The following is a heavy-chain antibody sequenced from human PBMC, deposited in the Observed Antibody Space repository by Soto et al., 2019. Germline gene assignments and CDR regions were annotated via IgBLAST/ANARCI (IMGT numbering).Heavy chain of an antibody. CDR1: GGSFRGYY. CDR2: IYHSGST. J-gene: IGHJ4*02. D-gene: IGHD3-22*01. Sequence: SETLCLTCAVDGGSFRGYYWSWIRQHPGKGLEWIGDIYHSGSTNYNPSLKSRVTISVDTSKNQFSLKLSSVTAADTAVYYCARDQGSSGYLDYWGQGTLVTVSS. CDR3: ARDQGSSGYLDY. V-gene: IGHV4-34*09.